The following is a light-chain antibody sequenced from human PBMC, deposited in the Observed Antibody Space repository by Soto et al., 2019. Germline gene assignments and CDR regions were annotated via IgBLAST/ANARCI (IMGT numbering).Light chain of an antibody. CDR1: SSDVGGYNY. CDR3: CAYVGARSYV. CDR2: EGT. J-gene: IGLJ1*01. V-gene: IGLV2-14*01. Sequence: LTQPPSASGSPGQSFTISCTGTSSDVGGYNYVSWYQQHPGKAPKVIIYEGTKRPSGVSNRFSGSNSGGTASLTISGLQAKDEASYFCCAYVGARSYVFGPGTKVTV.